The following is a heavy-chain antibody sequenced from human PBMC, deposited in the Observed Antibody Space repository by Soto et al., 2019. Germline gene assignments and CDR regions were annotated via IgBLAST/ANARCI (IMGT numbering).Heavy chain of an antibody. CDR1: GGSVSSGSYY. D-gene: IGHD2-2*02. Sequence: QVQLQESGPGLVKPSETLSLTCTVSGGSVSSGSYYWSWIRQPPGKGLEWIGYIYYSGSTNYNPSLKSRVTISVDTSKNQFSLKLSSVTAADTAVYYCARGGGYCGSTSCYTYYFDYWGQGTLVTVSS. V-gene: IGHV4-61*01. J-gene: IGHJ4*02. CDR2: IYYSGST. CDR3: ARGGGYCGSTSCYTYYFDY.